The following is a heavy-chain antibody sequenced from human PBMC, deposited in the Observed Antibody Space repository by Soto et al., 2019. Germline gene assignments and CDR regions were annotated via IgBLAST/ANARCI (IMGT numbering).Heavy chain of an antibody. J-gene: IGHJ6*02. CDR2: MLYSGLT. CDR3: APLSVSLSGPYGIHV. V-gene: IGHV4-39*01. CDR1: GYSVSSSDYY. Sequence: SETLSLTCSVSGYSVSSSDYYWAWIRQPPGKGLEWIGSMLYSGLTYYNPSLKSRVTMSVDTSKNQFSVRLNSVTASDTAVYYCAPLSVSLSGPYGIHVWGQGTTVTVSS. D-gene: IGHD2-15*01.